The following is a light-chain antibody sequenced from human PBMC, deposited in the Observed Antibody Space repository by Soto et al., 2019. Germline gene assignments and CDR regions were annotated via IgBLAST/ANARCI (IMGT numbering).Light chain of an antibody. V-gene: IGKV3-20*01. CDR2: GAS. J-gene: IGKJ2*01. CDR1: QSLSNVF. Sequence: DIVLTQSPGTLSLSPGEGATLSCRASQSLSNVFLAWYQQKPGQAPRLLIYGASRSATGIPDRFSGGGSGTDFTLTISRLEPEDVAVYFCHQYATSPYTFGQGTKLEIK. CDR3: HQYATSPYT.